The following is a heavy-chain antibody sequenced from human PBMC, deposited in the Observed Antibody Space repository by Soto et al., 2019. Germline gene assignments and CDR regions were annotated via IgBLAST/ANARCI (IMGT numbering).Heavy chain of an antibody. V-gene: IGHV1-18*04. CDR1: VFTSSG. D-gene: IGHD3-3*01. J-gene: IGHJ3*01. Sequence: ASVKVAYKASVFTSSGISWVRQAPVQRLEWMGWISTHNGNTIYAQKFQGRVIMTMDTSTTTVYMELRSLRPDDTAVYLCAREGILGLFDAYDLWGQGTMVTVSS. CDR2: ISTHNGNT. CDR3: AREGILGLFDAYDL.